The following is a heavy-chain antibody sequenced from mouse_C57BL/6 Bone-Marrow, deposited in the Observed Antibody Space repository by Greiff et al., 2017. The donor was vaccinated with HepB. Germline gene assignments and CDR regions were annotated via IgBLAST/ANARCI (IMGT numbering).Heavy chain of an antibody. CDR1: GYTFTDYY. V-gene: IGHV1-19*01. D-gene: IGHD1-1*01. J-gene: IGHJ4*01. CDR3: ARRGLRSLMDY. CDR2: INPYNGGT. Sequence: EVQLQQSGPVLVKPGASVKMSCKASGYTFTDYYMNWVKQSHGKSLEWIGVINPYNGGTSYNQKFKGKATLTVDKSSSTAYMELNSLTSEDSAVYYCARRGLRSLMDYWGQGTSVTVSS.